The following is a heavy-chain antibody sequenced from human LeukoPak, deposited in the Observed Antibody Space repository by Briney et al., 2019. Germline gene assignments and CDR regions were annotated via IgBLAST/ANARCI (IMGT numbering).Heavy chain of an antibody. CDR1: GFTFSSYS. CDR2: ISSSSSYI. J-gene: IGHJ4*02. CDR3: AREEQWSPDFFDY. Sequence: GGSLRLSCAASGFTFSSYSMNWVRQAPGKGLEWVSSISSSSSYIYYADSVKGRFTISRDNAKNSLYLQMNSLRAEDTAVYYCAREEQWSPDFFDYWGQGTLVTVFS. D-gene: IGHD6-19*01. V-gene: IGHV3-21*01.